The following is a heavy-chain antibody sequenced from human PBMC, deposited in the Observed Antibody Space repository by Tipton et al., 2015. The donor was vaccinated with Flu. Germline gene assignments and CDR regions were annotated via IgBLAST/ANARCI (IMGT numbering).Heavy chain of an antibody. CDR3: VRAIAAAGSR. CDR2: IKHDGSEK. CDR1: GFAFSTSW. Sequence: VQLVQSGGGLVPPGGSLRLSCVGSGFAFSTSWMTWVRQAPGKGLEWVATIKHDGSEKFYVDSVKGRFSISRDNAKKSLYLQMNSLRVEDTAVYYCVRAIAAAGSRWGQGTLVTVSS. J-gene: IGHJ4*02. D-gene: IGHD6-13*01. V-gene: IGHV3-7*01.